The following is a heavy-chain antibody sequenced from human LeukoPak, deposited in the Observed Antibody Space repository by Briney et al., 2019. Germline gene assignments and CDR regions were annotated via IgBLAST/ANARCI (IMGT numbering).Heavy chain of an antibody. J-gene: IGHJ4*02. D-gene: IGHD3-22*01. CDR2: IIPIFGTA. V-gene: IGHV1-69*13. CDR3: ARGRPYDSSGYYYEDYFDY. Sequence: ASVKVSCKASGGTFSSYAISWVRQAPGQGLEWMGGIIPIFGTANYAQKFQGRVTITADESTSTAYMELSGLRSEDTAVYYCARGRPYDSSGYYYEDYFDYWGQGTLVTVSS. CDR1: GGTFSSYA.